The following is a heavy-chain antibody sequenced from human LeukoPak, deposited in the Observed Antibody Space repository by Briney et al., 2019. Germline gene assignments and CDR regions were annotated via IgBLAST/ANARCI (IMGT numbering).Heavy chain of an antibody. J-gene: IGHJ3*02. CDR2: IKQDGSEK. Sequence: GGSLRLSCAASGFTFGSYWMSWVRQAPGKGLEWVSSIKQDGSEKYYVDSVKGRFTISRDNAKNSLYLQMNSLRAEDTAVYYCPREDGYAGAFDIWGQGTMVTVSS. V-gene: IGHV3-7*01. CDR1: GFTFGSYW. CDR3: PREDGYAGAFDI. D-gene: IGHD5-24*01.